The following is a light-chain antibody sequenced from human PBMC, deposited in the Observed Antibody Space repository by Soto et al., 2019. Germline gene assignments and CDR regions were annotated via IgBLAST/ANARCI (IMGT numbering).Light chain of an antibody. Sequence: DIQMTQSPSTLSASVGDRVTITCRASQSISSWLAWYQQKPGKAPKLLIYKASSLESGVPSRFSGSGSGTEFPLTISSLQPYDFSTYYGQQYNSYPWTFGQGIKLEIK. J-gene: IGKJ1*01. V-gene: IGKV1-5*03. CDR2: KAS. CDR3: QQYNSYPWT. CDR1: QSISSW.